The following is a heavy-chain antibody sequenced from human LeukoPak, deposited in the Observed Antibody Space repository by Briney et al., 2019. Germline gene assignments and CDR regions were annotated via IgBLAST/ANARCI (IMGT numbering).Heavy chain of an antibody. J-gene: IGHJ3*02. Sequence: GGSLRLSCAVSGFTLTTYAMHWVRQAPGKGLEWAAMFSYDGSIRYNADSVQGRFTISRDTSQNTLDLQMDSLRPDDTAVSYCARGYRPYDDAFDIWGHGTLVTVSS. CDR2: FSYDGSIR. CDR1: GFTLTTYA. V-gene: IGHV3-30*01. D-gene: IGHD3-16*02. CDR3: ARGYRPYDDAFDI.